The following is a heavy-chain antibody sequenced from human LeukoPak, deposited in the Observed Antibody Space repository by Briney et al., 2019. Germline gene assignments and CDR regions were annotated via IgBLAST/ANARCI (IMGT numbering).Heavy chain of an antibody. CDR3: ARSWVAGYGTVLDY. Sequence: GESLKISCKGSEYSFTNYWIGWVRQMPGQGLEWMGIIYPGDSDTRYTIYSPPFEGQVTISADKSISTAYLQWSSLKASDTAMYYCARSWVAGYGTVLDYWGQGTLVTVSS. V-gene: IGHV5-51*01. J-gene: IGHJ4*02. D-gene: IGHD6-19*01. CDR2: IYPGDSDT. CDR1: EYSFTNYW.